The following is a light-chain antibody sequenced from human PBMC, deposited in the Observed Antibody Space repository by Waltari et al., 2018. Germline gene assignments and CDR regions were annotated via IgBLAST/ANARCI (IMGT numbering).Light chain of an antibody. J-gene: IGKJ1*01. CDR2: GAS. CDR1: QGVSSSY. CDR3: QQYGSSPRT. V-gene: IGKV3-20*01. Sequence: EIVLTQSPGTLSLSPGERATLSCRASQGVSSSYLAWYPRKPGQAPRLLIYGASSRATGIPDRFSGSESGTDFTLTISRLEPEDFAVYYCQQYGSSPRTFGQGTKVEIK.